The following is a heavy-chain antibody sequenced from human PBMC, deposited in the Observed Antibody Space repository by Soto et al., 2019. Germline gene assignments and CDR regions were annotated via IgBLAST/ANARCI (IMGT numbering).Heavy chain of an antibody. J-gene: IGHJ4*02. D-gene: IGHD3-22*01. CDR3: ARYYDSSGYYDN. CDR1: GGSISSGDYY. Sequence: SLTCTVSGGSISSGDYYWSWIRQPPGKGLEWIGYIYYSGSTYYNPSLKSRVTISVDTSKNQFSLKLSSVTAADTAVYYCARYYDSSGYYDNWGQGTLVTVSS. CDR2: IYYSGST. V-gene: IGHV4-30-4*01.